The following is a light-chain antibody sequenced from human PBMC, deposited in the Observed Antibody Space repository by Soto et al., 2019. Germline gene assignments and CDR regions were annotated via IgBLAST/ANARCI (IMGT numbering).Light chain of an antibody. CDR1: SSDVGAYNH. CDR3: CSSTKSATYV. CDR2: DVS. Sequence: QSALTQPASVSGSPGQSITISCTGTSSDVGAYNHVSWYQQLPGKAPKLMIHDVSNRPSGVSDRFSGSKSGNTASLTISGLQAEDEADYYCCSSTKSATYVFGTGTKVTVL. V-gene: IGLV2-14*03. J-gene: IGLJ1*01.